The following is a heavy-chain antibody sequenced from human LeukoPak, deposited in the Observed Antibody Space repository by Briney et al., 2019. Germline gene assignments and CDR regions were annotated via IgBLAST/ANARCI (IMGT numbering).Heavy chain of an antibody. CDR1: GFTFSTYA. Sequence: GGSLRLSCAASGFTFSTYAMSWVRQAPGRGLEWVSGISGSGGSTHYADSVKGRFTISRDNSKNTLYLQMNSLRAEDTAVYYCAKDPYIVGATTIYYFDYWGQGTLVTVSS. D-gene: IGHD1-26*01. J-gene: IGHJ4*02. V-gene: IGHV3-23*01. CDR2: ISGSGGST. CDR3: AKDPYIVGATTIYYFDY.